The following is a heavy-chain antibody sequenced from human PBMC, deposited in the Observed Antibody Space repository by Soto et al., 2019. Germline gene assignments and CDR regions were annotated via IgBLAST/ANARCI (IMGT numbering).Heavy chain of an antibody. CDR3: VSSVLRFFQRSPDASDI. V-gene: IGHV3-73*02. CDR2: IRAKTNNYAT. D-gene: IGHD3-3*01. Sequence: EVQLVESGGDLVQPGGSLKLSCAGSGFSFSVSAIHWVRQASGKGLEWVGRIRAKTNNYATAYAASVEGRFTISRDDSKNTAYLQMNRLKTEDTAVYYCVSSVLRFFQRSPDASDIWGQGTMVTVSS. J-gene: IGHJ3*02. CDR1: GFSFSVSA.